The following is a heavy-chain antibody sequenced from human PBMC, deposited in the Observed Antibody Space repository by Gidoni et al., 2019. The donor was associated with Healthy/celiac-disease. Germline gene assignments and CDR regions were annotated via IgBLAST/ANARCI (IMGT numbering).Heavy chain of an antibody. V-gene: IGHV4-59*08. D-gene: IGHD6-13*01. J-gene: IGHJ6*02. CDR3: ARLHSSSWNYYYGMDV. CDR1: GGSISSYY. Sequence: QVQLQESGPGLVKPSETLSLTCTVSGGSISSYYWSWIRQPPGKGLEWIGYIYYSGSTNYNPSLKSRVTISVDTSKNQFSLKLSSVTAADTAVYYCARLHSSSWNYYYGMDVWGQGTTVTVSS. CDR2: IYYSGST.